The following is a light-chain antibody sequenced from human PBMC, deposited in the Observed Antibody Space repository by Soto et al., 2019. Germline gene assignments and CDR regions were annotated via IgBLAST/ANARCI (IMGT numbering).Light chain of an antibody. CDR1: HIFGSSY. Sequence: IVLTQSPGTLSLSPGERATLSCRASHIFGSSYLAWYQQKPGQAPRLLIYGASNRATGVPDRFSGGGSGTDFTLTISRLEPEDFVVYYCLQYGSSPPMYTFGQGTKLEIK. V-gene: IGKV3-20*01. J-gene: IGKJ2*01. CDR2: GAS. CDR3: LQYGSSPPMYT.